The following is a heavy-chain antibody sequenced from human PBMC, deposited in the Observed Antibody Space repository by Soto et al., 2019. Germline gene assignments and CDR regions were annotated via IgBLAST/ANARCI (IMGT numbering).Heavy chain of an antibody. Sequence: EVQLVESGGGLIQPGGSLRLSCAVSGFTVSNNYMSWVRQAPGKGLEGVSVIYSGGYTAYGDSVKGRFTISRDNSKNTLTLQMNSRGAEATVVYYWAAQRGGGGYWGQGTLVTVSS. V-gene: IGHV3-53*01. CDR3: AAQRGGGGY. D-gene: IGHD6-25*01. CDR2: IYSGGYT. J-gene: IGHJ4*02. CDR1: GFTVSNNY.